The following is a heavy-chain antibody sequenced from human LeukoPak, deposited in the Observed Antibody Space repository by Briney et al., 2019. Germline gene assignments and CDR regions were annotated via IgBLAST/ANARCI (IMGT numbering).Heavy chain of an antibody. CDR1: GGSFSGYY. Sequence: SETLSLTCAVYGGSFSGYYWSWIRQPPGKGLEWIGEINHSGGTNYNPSLKSRATISVDTSKNQFSLKLSSVTAADTAVYYCARLGSWYSFDYWGQGTLVTVSS. V-gene: IGHV4-34*01. CDR3: ARLGSWYSFDY. J-gene: IGHJ4*02. D-gene: IGHD6-13*01. CDR2: INHSGGT.